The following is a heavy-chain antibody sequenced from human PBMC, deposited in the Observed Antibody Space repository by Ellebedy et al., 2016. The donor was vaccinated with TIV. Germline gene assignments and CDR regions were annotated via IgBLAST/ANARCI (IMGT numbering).Heavy chain of an antibody. Sequence: GGSLRLSCAASGFTFSSYSMNWVRQAPGKGLEWVSSISSSRSYIYYADSVKGRFTISRDNAKNSLYLQMNSLRAEDTAVYYCARDDSSGYYKSYYYAMDVWGQGTTVTVSS. D-gene: IGHD3-22*01. CDR2: ISSSRSYI. CDR3: ARDDSSGYYKSYYYAMDV. J-gene: IGHJ6*02. V-gene: IGHV3-21*01. CDR1: GFTFSSYS.